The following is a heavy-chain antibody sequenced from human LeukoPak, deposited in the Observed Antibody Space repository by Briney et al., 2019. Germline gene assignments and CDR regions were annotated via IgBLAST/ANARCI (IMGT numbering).Heavy chain of an antibody. V-gene: IGHV3-23*01. J-gene: IGHJ4*02. D-gene: IGHD3-10*01. CDR2: ISGSGGST. CDR1: GFTFSSYA. CDR3: AKQNYYGSGSYLFDY. Sequence: GGSLRLSCAASGFTFSSYAMSWVRLAPGKGLEWVSAISGSGGSTYYADSVKGRFTISRDNSKNTLYLQMNSLRAEDTAVYYCAKQNYYGSGSYLFDYWGQGTLVTVSS.